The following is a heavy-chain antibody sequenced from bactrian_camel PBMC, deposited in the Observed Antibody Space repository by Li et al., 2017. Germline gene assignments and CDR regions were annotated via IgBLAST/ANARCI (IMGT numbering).Heavy chain of an antibody. D-gene: IGHD8*01. CDR2: IDRDGRS. J-gene: IGHJ4*01. CDR3: AADTGSRLRSWKDVLDYNY. V-gene: IGHV3S53*01. Sequence: MAWFRHGRGKQGEGVATIDRDGRSSYADSVKGRFTISQDPVKNTVYLQMNSLKPEDTAMYYCAADTGSRLRSWKDVLDYNYRGQGTQVTVS.